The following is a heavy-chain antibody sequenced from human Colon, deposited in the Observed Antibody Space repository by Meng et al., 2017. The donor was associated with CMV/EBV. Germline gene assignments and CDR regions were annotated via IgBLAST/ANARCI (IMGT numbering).Heavy chain of an antibody. V-gene: IGHV3-9*01. CDR2: ISWNSGII. CDR1: GFTFDDYA. D-gene: IGHD1-26*01. J-gene: IGHJ6*02. Sequence: GGSLRLSCAASGFTFDDYAMHWVRQAPGKGLEWVSGISWNSGIIGYADSVKGRFTVSRDSAKTALYLQMNSLRAEDTALYYCAKDVGANFFYGLDVWGQGTTVTVSS. CDR3: AKDVGANFFYGLDV.